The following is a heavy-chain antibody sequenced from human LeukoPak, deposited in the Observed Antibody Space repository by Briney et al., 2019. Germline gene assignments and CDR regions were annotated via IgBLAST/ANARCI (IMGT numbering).Heavy chain of an antibody. J-gene: IGHJ4*02. D-gene: IGHD3-22*01. CDR2: IYYSGST. CDR1: GGSINSYY. V-gene: IGHV4-59*01. Sequence: PSETLSLTRTVSGGSINSYYWSWIRQPPGKGLEWIGYIYYSGSTNYNPSLKSRLTISLDTSNNQFPLKLTSVTAADTAVYYCARVSLPANFASSGYYPSDYWGQGTLVTASS. CDR3: ARVSLPANFASSGYYPSDY.